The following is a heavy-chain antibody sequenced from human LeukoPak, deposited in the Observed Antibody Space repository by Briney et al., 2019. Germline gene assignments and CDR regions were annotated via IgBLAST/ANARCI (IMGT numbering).Heavy chain of an antibody. J-gene: IGHJ6*04. V-gene: IGHV4-4*07. Sequence: SGTLSLTCTASGGSISSYYWSWIRQPAGKGLEWIGRIYTSGSTNSNPSLKSRVTMSVDTSKNQFSLKLSSVTDADTAVYYCARAVLAANLYYYGMDVWGKGTTVTVSS. D-gene: IGHD2-15*01. CDR1: GGSISSYY. CDR3: ARAVLAANLYYYGMDV. CDR2: IYTSGST.